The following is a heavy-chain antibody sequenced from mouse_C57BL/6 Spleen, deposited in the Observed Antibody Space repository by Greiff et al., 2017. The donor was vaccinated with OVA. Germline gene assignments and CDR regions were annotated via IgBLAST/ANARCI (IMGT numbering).Heavy chain of an antibody. Sequence: EVKVVESGGGLVKPGGSLKLSCAASGFTFSSYAMSWVRQTPEKRLEWVATISDGGSYTYYPDNVKGRFTISRDNAKNNLYLQMSHLKSEDTAMYYCARRSTMNFDYWGQGTTLTVSS. CDR2: ISDGGSYT. CDR3: ARRSTMNFDY. CDR1: GFTFSSYA. D-gene: IGHD2-4*01. V-gene: IGHV5-4*03. J-gene: IGHJ2*01.